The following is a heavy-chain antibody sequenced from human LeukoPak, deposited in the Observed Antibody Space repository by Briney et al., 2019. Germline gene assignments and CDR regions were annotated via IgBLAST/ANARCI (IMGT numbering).Heavy chain of an antibody. V-gene: IGHV3-48*01. CDR1: GSTFSTYS. J-gene: IGHJ4*02. CDR3: ARPPGDY. Sequence: QTEGSLRLSCAASGSTFSTYSINWVRQAPGKGLEWVSYISSGSSTKYYADSVKGRFTISRDNAKNSLYLQMNSLRAEDTAVYYCARPPGDYWGQGTLVTVSS. CDR2: ISSGSSTK.